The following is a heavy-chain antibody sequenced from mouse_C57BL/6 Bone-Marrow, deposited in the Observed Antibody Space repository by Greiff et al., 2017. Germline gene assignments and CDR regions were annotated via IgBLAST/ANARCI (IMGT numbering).Heavy chain of an antibody. V-gene: IGHV1-7*01. CDR2: INPSSGYT. J-gene: IGHJ2*01. CDR1: GYTFTSYW. Sequence: VQLQQSGAELAKPGASVKLSCKASGYTFTSYWMHWVKQRPGQGLEWIGYINPSSGYTKYNQKFKDKATLTEDKSSSTAYMQLSSLTYEDSAVYYCARGDGGYFDYWGQGTTLTVSS. CDR3: ARGDGGYFDY. D-gene: IGHD2-3*01.